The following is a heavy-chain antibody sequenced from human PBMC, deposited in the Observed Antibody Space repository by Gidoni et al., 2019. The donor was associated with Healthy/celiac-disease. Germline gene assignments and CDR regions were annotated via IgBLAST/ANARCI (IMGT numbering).Heavy chain of an antibody. Sequence: EVQLVESGGGLVQPGGSLKLSCAASGFTFSGSAMHWVRQAAGKGLEWVGRIRSKANSYATAYAASVKGRFTISRDDSKNTAYLQMNSLKTEDTAVYYCTRLLRDYWGQGTLVTVSS. V-gene: IGHV3-73*02. CDR2: IRSKANSYAT. J-gene: IGHJ4*02. CDR3: TRLLRDY. CDR1: GFTFSGSA. D-gene: IGHD3-3*01.